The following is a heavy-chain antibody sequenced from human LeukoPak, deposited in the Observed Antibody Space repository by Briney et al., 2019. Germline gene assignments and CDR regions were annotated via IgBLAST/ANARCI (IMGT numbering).Heavy chain of an antibody. V-gene: IGHV3-23*01. Sequence: GGSLRLSCAASGFTFSNYAMSWVRQAPGKGLEWVSAISGSGGLTYYTDSVKGRFSISRDNSKNTLYLQMNSLRAEDTAVYYCARAVATQGGLDYWGQGTLVTVSS. CDR1: GFTFSNYA. D-gene: IGHD6-19*01. J-gene: IGHJ4*02. CDR2: ISGSGGLT. CDR3: ARAVATQGGLDY.